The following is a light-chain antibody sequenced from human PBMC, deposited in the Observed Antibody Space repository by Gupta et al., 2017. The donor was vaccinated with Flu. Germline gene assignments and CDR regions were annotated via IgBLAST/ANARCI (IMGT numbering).Light chain of an antibody. V-gene: IGKV1-39*01. J-gene: IGKJ4*01. CDR3: QQSDTTPLT. CDR1: QYISNY. Sequence: PSFLSASEGDRVTITCRARQYISNYLNWYQQKPGKAPKFLVYAASSLQSGVPSRFSGSGSGTHFTLTISSLQPEDFATYYCQQSDTTPLTFGGGTXVEIK. CDR2: AAS.